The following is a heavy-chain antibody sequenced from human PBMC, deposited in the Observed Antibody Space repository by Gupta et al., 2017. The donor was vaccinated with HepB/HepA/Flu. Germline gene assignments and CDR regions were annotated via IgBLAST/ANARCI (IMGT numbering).Heavy chain of an antibody. CDR3: VRLEATVTD. V-gene: IGHV3-74*01. Sequence: EVQLVESGGDLVQPGGSLRLSCAASGFTFSANWMHWVRQAPGKGLVWVSRINRDGSATSYADSVKGRFTISRDNAKNTVYLQMNSLRAEDTAVYYCVRLEATVTDWGQGTLVTVSS. J-gene: IGHJ4*02. D-gene: IGHD2-21*02. CDR2: INRDGSAT. CDR1: GFTFSANW.